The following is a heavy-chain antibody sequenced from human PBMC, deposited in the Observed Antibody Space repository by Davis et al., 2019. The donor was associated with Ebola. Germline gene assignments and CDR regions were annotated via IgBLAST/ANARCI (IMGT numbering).Heavy chain of an antibody. V-gene: IGHV3-23*01. D-gene: IGHD1-26*01. CDR2: ISGSGGST. CDR1: GFTFSSYA. CDR3: AREGVVEATRSDY. J-gene: IGHJ4*02. Sequence: GGSLRLSCAASGFTFSSYAMSWVRQAPGKGLEWVSAISGSGGSTYYADSVKGRFTISRDNAKNSLYLQMNSLRDEDTAVYYCAREGVVEATRSDYWGQGTLVTVSS.